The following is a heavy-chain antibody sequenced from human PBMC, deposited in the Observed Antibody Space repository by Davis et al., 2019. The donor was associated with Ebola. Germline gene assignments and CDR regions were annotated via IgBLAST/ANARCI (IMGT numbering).Heavy chain of an antibody. Sequence: PGGSLRLSCAASGFTFSSYAMSWVRQAPGKGLEWVSAISGSGGSTYYADSVKGRFTISRDNSKNSLYLQMNSLRDEDTAVYYCAREGGSGSYSNYWGQGTLVTVSS. D-gene: IGHD3-10*01. CDR2: ISGSGGST. CDR3: AREGGSGSYSNY. CDR1: GFTFSSYA. J-gene: IGHJ4*02. V-gene: IGHV3-23*01.